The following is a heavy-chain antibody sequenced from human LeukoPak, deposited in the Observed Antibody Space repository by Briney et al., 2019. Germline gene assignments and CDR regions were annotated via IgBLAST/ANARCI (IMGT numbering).Heavy chain of an antibody. V-gene: IGHV3-30-3*01. CDR2: ISYDGSNK. CDR3: ARGRTWGYSYGYSHFDY. CDR1: GFTFSSYA. J-gene: IGHJ4*02. D-gene: IGHD5-18*01. Sequence: GGSLRLSCAASGFTFSSYAMHWVRQAPGKGLEWVAVISYDGSNKYYADSVKGRFTISRVNSKNTLYLQMNSLRAEDTAVYYCARGRTWGYSYGYSHFDYWGQGTLVTVSS.